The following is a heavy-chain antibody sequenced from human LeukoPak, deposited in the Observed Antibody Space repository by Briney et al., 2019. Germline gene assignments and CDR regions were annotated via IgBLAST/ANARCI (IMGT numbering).Heavy chain of an antibody. J-gene: IGHJ4*02. CDR3: ARDDGGSGWLDY. CDR2: INPHSGVT. D-gene: IGHD6-19*01. V-gene: IGHV1-2*06. Sequence: ASVKVSCKASGYTFTGTYMYWVRQAPGQGLEWMGRINPHSGVTAYSQQFQGRVTKTRDTSISTAYMELTMLRSDDSAVYYCARDDGGSGWLDYWGQGTLVTVSS. CDR1: GYTFTGTY.